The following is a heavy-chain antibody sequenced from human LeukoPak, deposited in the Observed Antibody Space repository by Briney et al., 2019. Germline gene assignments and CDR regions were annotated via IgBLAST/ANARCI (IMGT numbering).Heavy chain of an antibody. J-gene: IGHJ4*02. D-gene: IGHD5-12*01. CDR2: ISYDGSNK. CDR1: GFTFSSYG. Sequence: GGSLRLSCAASGFTFSSYGMHWVRQAPGKGLEWVAVISYDGSNKYYADSVKGRFTISRDNSKNTLYLQMNSLRAEDTAVYYCAKGGYGGSSHFDYWGQGTLVTVSS. CDR3: AKGGYGGSSHFDY. V-gene: IGHV3-30*18.